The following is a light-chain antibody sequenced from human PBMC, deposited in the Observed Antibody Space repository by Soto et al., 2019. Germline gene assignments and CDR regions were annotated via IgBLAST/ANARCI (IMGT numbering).Light chain of an antibody. CDR1: QSINSW. J-gene: IGKJ1*01. CDR2: KAS. V-gene: IGKV1-5*03. Sequence: EIQMTQSPSTLSASVGDRVTITCRASQSINSWLAWYQQKPGKAPKLLIYKASSLESGVPSRFSGSGSGTEFTLTISSLQPDDFATYYCQQSHTYSTFGHGTNVEIK. CDR3: QQSHTYST.